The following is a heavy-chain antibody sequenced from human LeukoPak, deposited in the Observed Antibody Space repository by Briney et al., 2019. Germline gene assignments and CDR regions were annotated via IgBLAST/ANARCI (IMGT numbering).Heavy chain of an antibody. J-gene: IGHJ5*02. V-gene: IGHV3-72*01. CDR1: GFSLSDHY. Sequence: PGRSLRLSCAASGFSLSDHYMDWVRQAPGQGPELIGHIRNAGDGYTTEYAASVKGRFTVSRDDPKNSLYLQMNSLKPEDTAVYYCVRNHRHWFDPWGQGTLVTVSS. CDR2: IRNAGDGYTT. CDR3: VRNHRHWFDP.